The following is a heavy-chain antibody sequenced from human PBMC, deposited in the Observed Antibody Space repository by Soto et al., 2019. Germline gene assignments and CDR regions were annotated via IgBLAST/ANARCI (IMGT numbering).Heavy chain of an antibody. CDR3: ARDRRDSSGYYYSPDWYFDL. Sequence: HPGGSLRLSCAASGFTFSSYWMSWVRQAPGKGLEWVANIKQDGSEKYYVDSVKGRFTISRDNAKNSLYLQMNSLRAEDTAVYYCARDRRDSSGYYYSPDWYFDLWGRGTLVTVSS. D-gene: IGHD3-22*01. CDR2: IKQDGSEK. V-gene: IGHV3-7*04. J-gene: IGHJ2*01. CDR1: GFTFSSYW.